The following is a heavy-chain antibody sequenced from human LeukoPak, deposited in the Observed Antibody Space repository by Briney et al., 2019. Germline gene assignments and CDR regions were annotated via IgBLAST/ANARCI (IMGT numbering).Heavy chain of an antibody. CDR3: ARATVTTIALIDY. Sequence: TGESLKISCQGSGYSFTNYWIGWVRQMPGKGLEWMGIIYPGDSDTRYSPSFQGQVTISADKSITTAYLQWSSLKASDTAMYYCARATVTTIALIDYWGQGTLVTVSS. CDR1: GYSFTNYW. V-gene: IGHV5-51*01. D-gene: IGHD4-17*01. CDR2: IYPGDSDT. J-gene: IGHJ4*02.